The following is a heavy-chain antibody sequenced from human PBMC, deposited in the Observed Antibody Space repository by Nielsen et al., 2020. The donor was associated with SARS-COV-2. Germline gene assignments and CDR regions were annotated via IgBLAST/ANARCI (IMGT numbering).Heavy chain of an antibody. D-gene: IGHD3-22*01. CDR1: GFTFSSFS. Sequence: GESLKISCAASGFTFSSFSMNWARQAPGKGLEWVSYISRSTSTIYYADSVKGRFTISRDNAKNSLYLQMNSLRAEDTAVYYCARESSGYYYEYYFDYWGQGTLVTVSS. J-gene: IGHJ4*02. CDR3: ARESSGYYYEYYFDY. CDR2: ISRSTSTI. V-gene: IGHV3-48*04.